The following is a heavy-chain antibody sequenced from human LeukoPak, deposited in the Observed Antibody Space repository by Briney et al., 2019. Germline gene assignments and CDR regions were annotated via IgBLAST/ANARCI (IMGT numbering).Heavy chain of an antibody. CDR1: GGSISSYY. Sequence: SETLSLTCTVSGGSISSYYWSWIRQPPGKGLEWIGYIYYSGSTNYNPSLKSRVTVSVDTSKNQFSLKLTSVTAADTAVYYCARQTGSGLFILPGGQGTLVTVSS. CDR3: ARQTGSGLFILP. CDR2: IYYSGST. J-gene: IGHJ4*02. D-gene: IGHD3/OR15-3a*01. V-gene: IGHV4-59*08.